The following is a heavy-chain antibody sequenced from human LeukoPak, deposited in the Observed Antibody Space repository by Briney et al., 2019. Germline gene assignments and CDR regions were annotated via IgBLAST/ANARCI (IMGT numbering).Heavy chain of an antibody. J-gene: IGHJ3*02. CDR3: ARDVTSSSWSSDI. D-gene: IGHD6-13*01. CDR1: GFTFSSYS. CDR2: ISSSSSYI. V-gene: IGHV3-21*01. Sequence: GGSLRLSCAASGFTFSSYSMNWVRQAPGKGLEWVSSISSSSSYIYYADSVKGRFTISRDNAKNSLYLQMNSLRAEDTAVYYCARDVTSSSWSSDIWGQGTMVTVPS.